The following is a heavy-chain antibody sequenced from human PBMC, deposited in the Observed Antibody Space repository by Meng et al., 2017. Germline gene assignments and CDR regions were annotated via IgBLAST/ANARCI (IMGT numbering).Heavy chain of an antibody. CDR3: ARELRRDGYRAKFDY. D-gene: IGHD5-24*01. J-gene: IGHJ4*02. CDR1: GFTFSDYY. V-gene: IGHV3-11*06. CDR2: ISSSSSYI. Sequence: GGSLRLSCAASGFTFSDYYMSWIRQAPGKGLEWVSSISSSSSYIYYADSVKGRFTISRDNAKNSLYLQMNSLRAEDTAVYYCARELRRDGYRAKFDYWGQGTLVTVSS.